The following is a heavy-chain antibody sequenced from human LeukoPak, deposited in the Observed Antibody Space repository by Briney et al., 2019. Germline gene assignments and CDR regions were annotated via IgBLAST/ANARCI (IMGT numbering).Heavy chain of an antibody. D-gene: IGHD2-21*01. CDR3: ARQAPHYLHIPGNDAFDI. V-gene: IGHV5-51*01. J-gene: IGHJ3*02. CDR1: GYSFTSYW. Sequence: GESLKISCKGSGYSFTSYWIGWVRQMPGKGLEWMGIIYPGDSDTRYSPSFQGQVTISADKSISTAYLQWNSLKASDTAMYYCARQAPHYLHIPGNDAFDIWGQGTMVTVSS. CDR2: IYPGDSDT.